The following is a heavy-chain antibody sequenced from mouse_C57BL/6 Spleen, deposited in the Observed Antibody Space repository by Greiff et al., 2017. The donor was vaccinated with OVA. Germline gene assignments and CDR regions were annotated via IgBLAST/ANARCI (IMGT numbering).Heavy chain of an antibody. D-gene: IGHD3-2*02. CDR1: GYTFTSYW. CDR3: ASLDSSGYY. Sequence: VQLQQPGAELVMPGASVKLSCKASGYTFTSYWMHWVKQRPGQGLEWIGEIDPSDSYTNYNQQFKGKSTLTVDKSSSTAYMQLRSLTSEDSAVYYCASLDSSGYYWGQGTLVTVSA. J-gene: IGHJ3*01. V-gene: IGHV1-69*01. CDR2: IDPSDSYT.